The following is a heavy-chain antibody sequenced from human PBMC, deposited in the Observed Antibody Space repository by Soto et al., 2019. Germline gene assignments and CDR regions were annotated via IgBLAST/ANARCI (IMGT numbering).Heavy chain of an antibody. V-gene: IGHV4-59*08. CDR2: IYYSGST. CDR1: GGSLSSYY. Sequence: ETLSLTCVVSGGSLSSYYWSWIRQPPGKGLEWIGYIYYSGSTNYNPSLKSRVTISVDTSMNQFSLALISVTAADTAMYYCARGSTTEKVDAGGKGILVTVPS. CDR3: ARGSTTEKVDA. J-gene: IGHJ5*02.